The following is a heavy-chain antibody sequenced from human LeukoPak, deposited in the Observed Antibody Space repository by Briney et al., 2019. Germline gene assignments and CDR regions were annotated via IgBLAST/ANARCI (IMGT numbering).Heavy chain of an antibody. CDR1: GLTFNNYA. D-gene: IGHD3-16*01. V-gene: IGHV3-23*01. J-gene: IGHJ6*02. Sequence: EGSLRLSCAASGLTFNNYAMAWVRQAPGKGLEWVPSISASGGSTYYADSVKGRFTISRDNSRNTLYLQMNSLRAEDTAVYYCATSGESNYYYYGMDVWGQGTTVTVSS. CDR2: ISASGGST. CDR3: ATSGESNYYYYGMDV.